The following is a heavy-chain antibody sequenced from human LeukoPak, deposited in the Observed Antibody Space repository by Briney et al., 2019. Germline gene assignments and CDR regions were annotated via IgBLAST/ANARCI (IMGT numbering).Heavy chain of an antibody. D-gene: IGHD6-13*01. Sequence: EASVKVSCKASGYTFTSYHINWVRQATGQGLEWMGWMSPNSGDTGLAQKFQGRVTMTRNTSITTAYMELSSLRSDDTAIYYCARGVAAGYDYWGQGTLVTVSS. CDR2: MSPNSGDT. CDR1: GYTFTSYH. J-gene: IGHJ4*02. V-gene: IGHV1-8*01. CDR3: ARGVAAGYDY.